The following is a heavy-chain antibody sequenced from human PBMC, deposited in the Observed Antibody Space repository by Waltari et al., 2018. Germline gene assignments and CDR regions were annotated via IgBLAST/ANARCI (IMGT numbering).Heavy chain of an antibody. Sequence: QVQLVQSGAEVKKPGSSVKVSCKASGGTFSSYAISWVRQAPGQGLEWMGGNIRFFGTANYAKKFQGRVTITPDESTSTAYMELSSLRSEDTAVYYCAGGYCSGGSCYSLDYWGQGTLVTVSS. J-gene: IGHJ4*02. CDR1: GGTFSSYA. V-gene: IGHV1-69*05. CDR2: NIRFFGTA. CDR3: AGGYCSGGSCYSLDY. D-gene: IGHD2-15*01.